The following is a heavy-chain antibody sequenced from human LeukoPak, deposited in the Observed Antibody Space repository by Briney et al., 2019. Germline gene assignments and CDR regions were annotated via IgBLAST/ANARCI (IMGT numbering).Heavy chain of an antibody. CDR2: ISWRGDST. CDR3: ARELVIARGDEKRTKWFDP. V-gene: IGHV3-20*04. CDR1: GFTFHDDG. J-gene: IGHJ5*02. Sequence: PGGSLRLSCAASGFTFHDDGMSWVRQVPGKGPEWVSGISWRGDSTSYADSVKGRFTVSRDNAKNSLYLQMDSLRVEDTALYYCARELVIARGDEKRTKWFDPWGQGTLVTVSS. D-gene: IGHD2-21*01.